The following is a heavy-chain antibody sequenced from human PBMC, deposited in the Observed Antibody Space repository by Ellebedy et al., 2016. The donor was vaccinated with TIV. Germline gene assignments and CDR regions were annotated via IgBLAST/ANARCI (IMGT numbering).Heavy chain of an antibody. J-gene: IGHJ4*02. CDR3: ARGPRLFSPADY. Sequence: MPSETLSLTCTVSGGSISPYYWSWIRQPPGKGLEWIGYISFSGSPNYNPSLKSRVTISVDTSKNQFSLKLSSVTAADTAVYYCARGPRLFSPADYWGQGTLVTVSS. CDR1: GGSISPYY. D-gene: IGHD3-10*02. CDR2: ISFSGSP. V-gene: IGHV4-59*12.